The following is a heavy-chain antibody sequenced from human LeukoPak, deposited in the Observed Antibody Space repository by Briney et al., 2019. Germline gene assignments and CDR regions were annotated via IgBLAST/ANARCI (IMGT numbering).Heavy chain of an antibody. J-gene: IGHJ4*02. V-gene: IGHV4-59*01. CDR2: IYYSGST. D-gene: IGHD2-15*01. CDR3: ARSDCSGGSCYSLLVRY. Sequence: SETLSLTCTVSGGSISSYYWSWIRQPPGKGLEWIGYIYYSGSTNYNPSLKSRVTISVDTSKNQFSLKLSSVTAADTAVYYCARSDCSGGSCYSLLVRYWGQGTLVTVSS. CDR1: GGSISSYY.